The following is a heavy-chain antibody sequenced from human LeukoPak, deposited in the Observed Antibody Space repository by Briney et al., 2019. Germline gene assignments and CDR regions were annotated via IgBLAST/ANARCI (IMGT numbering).Heavy chain of an antibody. D-gene: IGHD2-21*02. CDR3: ARGLMTVLTFD. J-gene: IGHJ4*02. Sequence: GGSLRLSCAASGFTFSSYAMHWVRQAPGKGLEWVSAISGSGGSTYYADSVKGRFTISRDNAKNSLYLQMNSLRAEDTAVYYCARGLMTVLTFDWGQGTLVTVSS. CDR1: GFTFSSYA. CDR2: ISGSGGST. V-gene: IGHV3-23*01.